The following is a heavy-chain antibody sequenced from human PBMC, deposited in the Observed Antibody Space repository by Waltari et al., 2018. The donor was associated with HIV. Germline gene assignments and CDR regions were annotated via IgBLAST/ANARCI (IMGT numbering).Heavy chain of an antibody. CDR3: VKSRRHDSGWHDRTDY. Sequence: QVQIQQWGAGLLKPSETLSLTCAGYGGSFSGYYWIGEINHNGVAYYNPSLKSRVIVSVDTSKNHISLKVHSVTVADTAIYYCVKSRRHDSGWHDRTDYWGQGTLVTVSS. J-gene: IGHJ4*02. D-gene: IGHD5-12*01. V-gene: IGHV4-34*01. CDR1: GGSFSGYY. CDR2: INHNGVA.